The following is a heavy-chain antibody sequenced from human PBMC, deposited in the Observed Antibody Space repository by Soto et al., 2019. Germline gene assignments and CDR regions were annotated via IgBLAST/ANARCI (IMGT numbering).Heavy chain of an antibody. CDR1: GGTFSSYT. D-gene: IGHD3-10*01. Sequence: QVQLVQSGAEVKKPGSSVKVSCKASGGTFSSYTISWVRQAPGQGLEWMGRIIPILGIANYAQKFQGRVTITADKSTSTDYMERSSLRAEDTAVYYCARGRGEGGTYGMDVWGQGATVTVSS. CDR3: ARGRGEGGTYGMDV. J-gene: IGHJ6*02. CDR2: IIPILGIA. V-gene: IGHV1-69*02.